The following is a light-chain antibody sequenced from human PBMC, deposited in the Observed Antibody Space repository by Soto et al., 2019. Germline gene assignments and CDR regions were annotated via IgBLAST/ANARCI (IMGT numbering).Light chain of an antibody. J-gene: IGKJ3*01. V-gene: IGKV1-9*01. CDR3: QQLNSFPIP. CDR1: QGISSF. Sequence: IQLTQSPPSLSASVGDRVTITCRASQGISSFLAWYQQKPGKAPKLLIYGASTLQSGVPSRFSGSGSGTDFTLTIGSLQPEDFATYYCQQLNSFPIPFGPGTNVDIK. CDR2: GAS.